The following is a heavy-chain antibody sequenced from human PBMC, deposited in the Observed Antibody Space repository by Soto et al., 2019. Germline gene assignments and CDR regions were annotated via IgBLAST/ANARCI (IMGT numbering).Heavy chain of an antibody. J-gene: IGHJ4*02. Sequence: HPGGSLRLSCAASGFTFSSYAMSWVRQAPGKGLEWVSAISGSGGSTYYADSVEGRFTISRDNSKNTLYLQMNSLRAEDTAVYYCAKDMLRSEHIWFGELLTFDYWGQGTLVTVSS. CDR3: AKDMLRSEHIWFGELLTFDY. V-gene: IGHV3-23*01. CDR2: ISGSGGST. CDR1: GFTFSSYA. D-gene: IGHD3-10*01.